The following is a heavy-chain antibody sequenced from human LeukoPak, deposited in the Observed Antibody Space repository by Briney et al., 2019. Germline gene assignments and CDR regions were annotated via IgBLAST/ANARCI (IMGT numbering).Heavy chain of an antibody. CDR2: INPSGGST. CDR1: GYTFTGYY. V-gene: IGHV1-46*01. D-gene: IGHD3-10*01. CDR3: ARNYGSGSYYAYAFDI. Sequence: ASVKVSCKASGYTFTGYYMHWVRQAPGQGLEWMGIINPSGGSTSYAQKFQGRVTMTRDTSTSTVYMELSSLRSEDTAVYYCARNYGSGSYYAYAFDIWGQGTMVTVSS. J-gene: IGHJ3*02.